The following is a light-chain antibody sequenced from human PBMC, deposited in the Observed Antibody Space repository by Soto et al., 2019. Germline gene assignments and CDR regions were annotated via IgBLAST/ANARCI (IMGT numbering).Light chain of an antibody. J-gene: IGLJ1*01. Sequence: QSVLTQPPSASGTPGQRVTISCSGSNSNIGSNTVNWYQQLPGTAPKLLIYYDNLRPSGVPDRISGSKSGTSASLAISGLQSDDEADYSCAAWDDSLNGRVFGTGTKVTVL. CDR1: NSNIGSNT. CDR2: YDN. CDR3: AAWDDSLNGRV. V-gene: IGLV1-44*01.